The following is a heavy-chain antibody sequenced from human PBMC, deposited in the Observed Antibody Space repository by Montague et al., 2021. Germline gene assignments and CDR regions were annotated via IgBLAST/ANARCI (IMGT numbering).Heavy chain of an antibody. CDR2: IVGDGHYK. Sequence: SLRLSCAASGFTFSNFWMHWVRQAPGKGLVWVSRIVGDGHYKNYAVSVQGRFTISRDNAENTLYLQMDGLRVGDTAVYYCVRDGDGLNFDYWGHGTLVTVSS. V-gene: IGHV3-74*01. J-gene: IGHJ4*01. CDR3: VRDGDGLNFDY. CDR1: GFTFSNFW. D-gene: IGHD5-24*01.